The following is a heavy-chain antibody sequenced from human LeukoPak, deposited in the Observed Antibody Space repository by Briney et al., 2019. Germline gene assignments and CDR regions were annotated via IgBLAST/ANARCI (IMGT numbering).Heavy chain of an antibody. CDR2: INPKSGDT. V-gene: IGHV1-2*02. Sequence: GASVKVSCKASGYTFTCYYMHWVRQAPGQGLEWMGWINPKSGDTKYAQKFQGRVTMTRDTSISTAYMELSRLTSDDTAVYYCATQRGSYLWGTDFDYWGQGTLVTVSS. J-gene: IGHJ4*02. CDR1: GYTFTCYY. D-gene: IGHD3-16*01. CDR3: ATQRGSYLWGTDFDY.